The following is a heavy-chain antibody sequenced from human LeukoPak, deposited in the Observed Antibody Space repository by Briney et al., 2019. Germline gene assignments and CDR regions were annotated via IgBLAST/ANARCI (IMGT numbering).Heavy chain of an antibody. V-gene: IGHV3-48*01. J-gene: IGHJ4*02. D-gene: IGHD3-10*01. CDR1: GFTFSSYS. CDR3: AKGDRGSPSSFDY. Sequence: PGGSLRLSCVASGFTFSSYSMNWVRQAPGKGLEWVSYISRSSSTIYYAGSVKGRFTISRDNSKNTLYLQMNSLRAEDTAVYCCAKGDRGSPSSFDYWGQGTLVTVSS. CDR2: ISRSSSTI.